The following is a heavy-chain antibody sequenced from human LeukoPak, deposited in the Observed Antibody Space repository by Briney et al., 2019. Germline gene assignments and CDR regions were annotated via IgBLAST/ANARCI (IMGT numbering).Heavy chain of an antibody. CDR2: INPNSGGT. D-gene: IGHD5-24*01. Sequence: ASVKVSCKASGYTFAGYYMHWVRQAPGQGLEWMGWINPNSGGTNYAQKFQGRVTMTRDTSISTAYMELSRLRSDDTAVYYCARSRGYRNYGMDVWGQGTTVTVSS. CDR1: GYTFAGYY. V-gene: IGHV1-2*02. J-gene: IGHJ6*02. CDR3: ARSRGYRNYGMDV.